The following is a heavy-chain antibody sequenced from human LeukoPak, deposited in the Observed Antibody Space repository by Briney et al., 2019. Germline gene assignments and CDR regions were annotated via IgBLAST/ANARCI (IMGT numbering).Heavy chain of an antibody. CDR1: GFTFSSYS. CDR3: ARDLDTGNYFFAY. Sequence: GGSLRLSCAASGFTFSSYSMNWVRQAPGKGLQWISYISGYSGPAYYADSVEGRFTISRDNAKNSVFLQMNSVRAEDTAVYYCARDLDTGNYFFAYWGQGTPVIVSS. J-gene: IGHJ4*02. CDR2: ISGYSGPA. D-gene: IGHD3-9*01. V-gene: IGHV3-48*04.